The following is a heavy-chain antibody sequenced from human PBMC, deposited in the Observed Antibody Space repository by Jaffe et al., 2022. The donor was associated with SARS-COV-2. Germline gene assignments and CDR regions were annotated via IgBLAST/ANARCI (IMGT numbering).Heavy chain of an antibody. CDR3: ARNVAGNAYVDL. Sequence: QVQLVQSGAEVKKPGASVKVSCKASGYTFTDYVKHWVRQAPGQRLEWLGWMNAGNGDTEYSPKFQDRVTFTRDTSASTAYLELSSLRSEDTAVYYCARNVAGNAYVDLWGQGTLVTVSS. CDR1: GYTFTDYV. D-gene: IGHD2-21*01. CDR2: MNAGNGDT. J-gene: IGHJ5*02. V-gene: IGHV1-3*01.